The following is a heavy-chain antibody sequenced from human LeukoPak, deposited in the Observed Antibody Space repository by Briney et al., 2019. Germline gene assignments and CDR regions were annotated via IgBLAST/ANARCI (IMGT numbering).Heavy chain of an antibody. Sequence: PGGSLRLSCAASGFTFSDYDMHWVRQVTGRGLEWVSTIGTVGDTYYRDSVKGRFTISRENANNSLYLQMNSLRGGDTAVYYCARFGPDAFAIWGPGTMVTVSS. CDR2: IGTVGDT. D-gene: IGHD3-16*01. V-gene: IGHV3-13*01. CDR1: GFTFSDYD. CDR3: ARFGPDAFAI. J-gene: IGHJ3*02.